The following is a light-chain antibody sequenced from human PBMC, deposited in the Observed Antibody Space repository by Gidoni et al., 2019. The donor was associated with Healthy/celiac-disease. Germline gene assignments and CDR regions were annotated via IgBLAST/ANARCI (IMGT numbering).Light chain of an antibody. V-gene: IGKV1-5*03. CDR2: KAS. J-gene: IGKJ1*01. CDR3: QQYNSYALT. Sequence: DIQMTQSPSTLSASVGDRVTITCRASQSISSWLAWYQQKPGKAPKLLIYKASSLESGVPSRFSGSGSGTEFTLTISILQPDDFATYDCQQYNSYALTFGQGTKVEIK. CDR1: QSISSW.